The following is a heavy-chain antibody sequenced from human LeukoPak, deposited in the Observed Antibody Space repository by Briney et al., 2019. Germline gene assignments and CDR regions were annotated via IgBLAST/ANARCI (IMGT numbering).Heavy chain of an antibody. V-gene: IGHV4-31*03. CDR2: IYYTGTT. CDR1: GGSNSSGAYY. D-gene: IGHD2-15*01. J-gene: IGHJ4*02. CDR3: ASAAAYIAALDY. Sequence: TLSLTCTVSGGSNSSGAYYWSWVRQHPGKGLEWIGYIYYTGTTYYNPSLESRVTISVDTSKNQFSLNLRSVTAADTAVYYCASAAAYIAALDYWGQGTLVTVSS.